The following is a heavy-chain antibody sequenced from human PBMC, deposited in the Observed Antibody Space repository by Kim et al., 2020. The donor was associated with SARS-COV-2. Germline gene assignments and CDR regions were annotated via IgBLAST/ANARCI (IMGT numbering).Heavy chain of an antibody. CDR3: ARSSLLAFDH. D-gene: IGHD3-10*01. CDR2: LSANSGGT. J-gene: IGHJ4*02. Sequence: ASVKVSCKASGYTFTDYHIHWVRQAPGQGLEWVGRLSANSGGTNYAQNFRGRVTMTRDTSINTVYLELTRLTSDDTAVYYCARSSLLAFDHWGPGTLVTV. CDR1: GYTFTDYH. V-gene: IGHV1-2*06.